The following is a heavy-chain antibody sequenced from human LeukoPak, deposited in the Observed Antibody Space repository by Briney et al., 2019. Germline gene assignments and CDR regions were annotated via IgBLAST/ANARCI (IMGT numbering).Heavy chain of an antibody. V-gene: IGHV3-15*01. Sequence: GGSLRLSCAASGFTFSNAWMSWARQAPGKGLEWVGRIKSKTDGGTTDYAAPVKGRFTISRDDSKNTLYLQMNSLKTEDTAVYYCTTEVGYCSSTSCYSFDYWGQGTLVTVSS. CDR1: GFTFSNAW. J-gene: IGHJ4*02. CDR3: TTEVGYCSSTSCYSFDY. D-gene: IGHD2-2*02. CDR2: IKSKTDGGTT.